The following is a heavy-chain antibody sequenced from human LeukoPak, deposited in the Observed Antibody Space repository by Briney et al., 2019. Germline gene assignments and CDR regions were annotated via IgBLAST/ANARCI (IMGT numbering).Heavy chain of an antibody. D-gene: IGHD3-22*01. CDR3: AKVATRYYDSSGYYSHYFDY. J-gene: IGHJ4*02. CDR2: ISWNSGSI. CDR1: GFTFDDYA. V-gene: IGHV3-9*03. Sequence: GGSLRLSCAASGFTFDDYAMHWVRQAPGKGLEWVSGISWNSGSIGYADSVKGRFTISRDNAKKSLYLQMNSLRAEDMALYYCAKVATRYYDSSGYYSHYFDYWGQGTLITVSS.